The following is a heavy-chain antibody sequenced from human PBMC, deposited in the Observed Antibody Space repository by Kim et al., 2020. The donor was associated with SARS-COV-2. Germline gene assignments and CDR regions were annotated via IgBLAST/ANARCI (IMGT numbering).Heavy chain of an antibody. CDR3: ATDSSSSWSYYYYGMDV. D-gene: IGHD6-13*01. CDR2: IYYSGST. V-gene: IGHV4-59*13. Sequence: SETLSLTCTVSGGSISSYYWSWIRQPPGKGLEWIGYIYYSGSTNYNPSLKSRVTISVDTSKNQFSLKLSSVTAADTAVYYCATDSSSSWSYYYYGMDVWGQGTTVTVSS. CDR1: GGSISSYY. J-gene: IGHJ6*02.